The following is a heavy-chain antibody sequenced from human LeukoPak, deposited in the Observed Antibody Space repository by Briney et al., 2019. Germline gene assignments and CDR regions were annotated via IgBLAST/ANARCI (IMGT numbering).Heavy chain of an antibody. J-gene: IGHJ1*01. Sequence: RGSLRLSCATSGFTFSRHWMSWVRHAPGKGLEWVANINQDGSGTYYVDSVKGRFTISRDNAKNSLYLQMNSLRSEDTAIYYCAEGTTVWGRGTRVTVSS. V-gene: IGHV3-7*01. D-gene: IGHD2/OR15-2a*01. CDR1: GFTFSRHW. CDR3: AEGTTV. CDR2: INQDGSGT.